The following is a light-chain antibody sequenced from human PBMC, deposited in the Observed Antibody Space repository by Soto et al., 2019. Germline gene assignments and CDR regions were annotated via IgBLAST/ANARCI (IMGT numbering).Light chain of an antibody. Sequence: EIVLTQSPATLSLSPGEKATLSCRTSQTFRRLLNGYQQRPGQAPRLLIYDTSNRATDIPARFSGSGSGTDFILTISSLDPADFGVYFCQQRHNWPITFGQGTRLDIK. V-gene: IGKV3-11*01. CDR3: QQRHNWPIT. J-gene: IGKJ5*01. CDR1: QTFRRL. CDR2: DTS.